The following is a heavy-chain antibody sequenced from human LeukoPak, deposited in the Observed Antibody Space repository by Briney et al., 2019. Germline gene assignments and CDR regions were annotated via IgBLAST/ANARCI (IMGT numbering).Heavy chain of an antibody. CDR2: ISSSSSTI. V-gene: IGHV3-48*01. Sequence: GGSLRLSCAASGFTFSSYGINWVRQAPGKGLEWVSYISSSSSTIYYADSVKGRFTISRDNAKNSLYLQMNSLRAADTAVYHCARGARYFDYWGQGTLVTVSS. J-gene: IGHJ4*02. CDR3: ARGARYFDY. CDR1: GFTFSSYG.